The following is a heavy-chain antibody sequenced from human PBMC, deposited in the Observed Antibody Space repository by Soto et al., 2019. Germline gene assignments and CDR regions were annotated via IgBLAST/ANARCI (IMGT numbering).Heavy chain of an antibody. Sequence: QIQLVQSGAEVTKPGASVKVSCKASGYTFPSYGITWVRQAPGQGLEWMGWISGHNGKTKYAQEFQDRVTMTTDASMTTAYMELRGLRSDDTAVYYCARYYSTWPLDYWGQGTLVTVSS. CDR1: GYTFPSYG. V-gene: IGHV1-18*04. CDR3: ARYYSTWPLDY. J-gene: IGHJ4*02. CDR2: ISGHNGKT. D-gene: IGHD2-2*01.